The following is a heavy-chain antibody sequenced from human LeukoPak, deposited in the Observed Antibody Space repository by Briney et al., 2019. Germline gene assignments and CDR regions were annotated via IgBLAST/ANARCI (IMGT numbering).Heavy chain of an antibody. Sequence: QPGGSLRLSCAASGFIFSNYWMHGVRQAPGKGLVWVSRVNNDGSSTTYADSVKGRFTISRDNAKNTLYLQMNSLRAEDTAVYYCAKGGLRVTDYWGQGTLVTVSS. CDR1: GFIFSNYW. D-gene: IGHD5/OR15-5a*01. CDR3: AKGGLRVTDY. V-gene: IGHV3-74*03. CDR2: VNNDGSST. J-gene: IGHJ4*02.